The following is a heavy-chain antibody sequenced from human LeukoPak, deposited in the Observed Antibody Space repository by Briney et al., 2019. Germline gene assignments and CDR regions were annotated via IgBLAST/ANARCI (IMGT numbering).Heavy chain of an antibody. CDR3: AKDIRGSSGWYRSIDY. CDR1: GFTFSSYS. V-gene: IGHV3-21*04. D-gene: IGHD6-19*01. Sequence: GGSLRLSCAASGFTFSSYSMNWVRQAPGKGLEWVSSISSSSSYIYYADSVKGRFTISRDNAKNSLYLQMNSLRAEDTALYYCAKDIRGSSGWYRSIDYWGQGTLVTVSS. CDR2: ISSSSSYI. J-gene: IGHJ4*02.